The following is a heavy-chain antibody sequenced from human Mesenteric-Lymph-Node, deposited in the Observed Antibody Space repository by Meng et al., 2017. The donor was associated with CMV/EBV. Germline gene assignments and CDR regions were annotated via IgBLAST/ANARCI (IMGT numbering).Heavy chain of an antibody. CDR3: ARDQGGLVNWFDP. V-gene: IGHV4-59*01. Sequence: SETLSLTCTVSGGSISSYYWSWIRQPPGKGLEWIGYIYYSENINYNPSLKSRVTISVDTSKNQFSLKLSSVTAADTAVYYCARDQGGLVNWFDPWGQGTLVTVSS. J-gene: IGHJ5*02. CDR2: IYYSENI. CDR1: GGSISSYY. D-gene: IGHD3/OR15-3a*01.